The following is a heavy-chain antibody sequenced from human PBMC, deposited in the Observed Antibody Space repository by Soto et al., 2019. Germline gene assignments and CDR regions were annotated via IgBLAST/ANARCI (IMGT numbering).Heavy chain of an antibody. Sequence: PSETLSLTCPVSGGSISSYYWSWIRQPPGKGLEWIGYIYYSGSTNYNPSLKSRVTISVDTSKNQFSLKLSSVTAADTAVYYCARGGVSTIFGVVIGYYFDYWGQGTLVTVSS. CDR2: IYYSGST. CDR1: GGSISSYY. CDR3: ARGGVSTIFGVVIGYYFDY. J-gene: IGHJ4*02. D-gene: IGHD3-3*01. V-gene: IGHV4-59*01.